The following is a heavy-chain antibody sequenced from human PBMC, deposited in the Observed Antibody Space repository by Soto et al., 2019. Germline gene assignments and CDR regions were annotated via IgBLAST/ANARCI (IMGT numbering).Heavy chain of an antibody. CDR3: AKDGTEYNWNYFDY. Sequence: EVQLVESGGGLVQPGRSLRLSCAASGFTFDDYAMHWVRQAPGKGLEWVSGISWNSGSIGYADSVKGRFTIARDNAKNSLYLQMNSLRAEDTALYYCAKDGTEYNWNYFDYWGQGTLVTVSS. D-gene: IGHD1-20*01. CDR1: GFTFDDYA. V-gene: IGHV3-9*01. CDR2: ISWNSGSI. J-gene: IGHJ4*02.